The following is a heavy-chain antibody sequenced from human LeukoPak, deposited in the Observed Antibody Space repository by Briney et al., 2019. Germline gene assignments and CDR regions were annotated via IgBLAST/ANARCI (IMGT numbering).Heavy chain of an antibody. V-gene: IGHV3-9*01. CDR2: ISWNSGSI. D-gene: IGHD3-22*01. J-gene: IGHJ4*02. CDR3: AKYYDSSGYYPDY. Sequence: CVRQAPGKGLECVSGISWNSGSIGYADSVKGRFTISRDNAKNSLYLQMNSLRAEDTALYYCAKYYDSSGYYPDYWGQGTLVTVPS.